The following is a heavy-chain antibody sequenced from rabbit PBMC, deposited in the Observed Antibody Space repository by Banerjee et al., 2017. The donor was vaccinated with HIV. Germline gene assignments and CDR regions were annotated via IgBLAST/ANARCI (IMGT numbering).Heavy chain of an antibody. Sequence: QSLEESGGDLVKPEGSLTLTCTASGFSFSSGYDMSWVRQAPGKGLEWIACINTISGDTVYATWAKGRFTISKASWTTVTLQMTSLTAADTATYFCAREESDGGGHLKLWGQGTLVTVS. CDR1: GFSFSSGYD. D-gene: IGHD2-1*01. CDR3: AREESDGGGHLKL. V-gene: IGHV1S40*01. CDR2: INTISGDT. J-gene: IGHJ3*01.